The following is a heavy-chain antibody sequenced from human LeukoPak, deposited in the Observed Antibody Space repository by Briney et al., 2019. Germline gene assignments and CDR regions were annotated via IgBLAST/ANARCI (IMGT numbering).Heavy chain of an antibody. CDR1: GYTFTGYY. CDR2: INPNSGGT. D-gene: IGHD2-15*01. J-gene: IGHJ4*02. V-gene: IGHV1-2*02. Sequence: RASVKVSCKASGYTFTGYYRHWVRQAPGQGLEWMGWINPNSGGTNYAQKFQGRVTMTRDTSISTAYMELSRLRSDDTAVYYCARETHRWLSALYYWGQGTLVTVSS. CDR3: ARETHRWLSALYY.